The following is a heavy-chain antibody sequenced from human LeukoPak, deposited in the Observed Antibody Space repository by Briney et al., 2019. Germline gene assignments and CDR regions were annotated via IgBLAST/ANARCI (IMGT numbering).Heavy chain of an antibody. CDR2: IYYSGST. CDR3: ASSRSSSGWSLIDY. CDR1: GGSINSYD. J-gene: IGHJ4*02. Sequence: SETLSLTCTVSGGSINSYDWSWIRRPPGKGLEWIGYIYYSGSTNYKPSFKRRVTISVDTSKNQFSLKVSSVTAADTAVYYCASSRSSSGWSLIDYWGQGALVTVSS. D-gene: IGHD6-19*01. V-gene: IGHV4-59*01.